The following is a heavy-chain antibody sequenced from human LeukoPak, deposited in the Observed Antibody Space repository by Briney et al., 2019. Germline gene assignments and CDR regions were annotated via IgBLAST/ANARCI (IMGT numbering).Heavy chain of an antibody. CDR3: ARIGTSSDLGGMDV. Sequence: ASVKVSCNASGYTFTGYYMHWVRQAPGQGLEWMGWINPNSGGTNYAQKFQGWVTMTRDTSISTAYMELSRLRSDDTAVYYCARIGTSSDLGGMDVWGQGTTVTVSS. D-gene: IGHD1-14*01. CDR1: GYTFTGYY. V-gene: IGHV1-2*04. CDR2: INPNSGGT. J-gene: IGHJ6*02.